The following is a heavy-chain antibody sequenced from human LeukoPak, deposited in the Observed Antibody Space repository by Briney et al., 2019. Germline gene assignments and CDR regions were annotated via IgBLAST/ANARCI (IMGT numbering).Heavy chain of an antibody. CDR1: GGSISSGGYY. Sequence: SETLSLTCTVSGGSISSGGYYWSWIRQHPGKGLEWIGYIYYSGSTYYNPSLKSRVTISVDTSKNQFSLKLSSVTAADTAVYYCARTNPVARNSLDYWGPGTLVTVSS. J-gene: IGHJ4*02. D-gene: IGHD1-14*01. CDR3: ARTNPVARNSLDY. V-gene: IGHV4-31*03. CDR2: IYYSGST.